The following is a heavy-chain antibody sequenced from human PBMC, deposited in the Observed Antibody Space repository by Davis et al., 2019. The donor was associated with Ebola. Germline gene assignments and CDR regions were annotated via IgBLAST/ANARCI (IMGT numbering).Heavy chain of an antibody. CDR3: ARNPPYCTNGVCYNLESPSVY. CDR2: FNSDGSST. J-gene: IGHJ4*02. Sequence: HTGGSLRLSCAASGFTFSSYWMHWVRQAPGKGLVWVSRFNSDGSSTSYADSVKGRFTISRDNAKNTLYLQMNSLRAEDTAVYYCARNPPYCTNGVCYNLESPSVYWGQGTLVTVSS. V-gene: IGHV3-74*01. D-gene: IGHD2-8*01. CDR1: GFTFSSYW.